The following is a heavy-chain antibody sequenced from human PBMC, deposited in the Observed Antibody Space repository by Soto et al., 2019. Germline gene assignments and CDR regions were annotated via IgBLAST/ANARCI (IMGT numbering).Heavy chain of an antibody. CDR1: GGSLSGYY. CDR2: INHSGST. J-gene: IGHJ4*02. Sequence: TSEPLSLNCPVYGGSLSGYYSNWIRQPPGKGLEWIGEINHSGSTNYNPSLKSRVTISVDTSKNQFSLKLSSVTAADTAVYYCARGRELGDLNKDFDYWGQGTLVTVSS. V-gene: IGHV4-34*01. D-gene: IGHD7-27*01. CDR3: ARGRELGDLNKDFDY.